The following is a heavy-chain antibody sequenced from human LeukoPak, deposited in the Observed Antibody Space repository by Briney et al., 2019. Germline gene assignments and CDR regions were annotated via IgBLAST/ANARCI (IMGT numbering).Heavy chain of an antibody. CDR3: ARDSRNPEYGDYGYFQH. V-gene: IGHV3-30-3*01. CDR1: GFTFSSYA. D-gene: IGHD4-17*01. J-gene: IGHJ1*01. CDR2: ISYDGSNK. Sequence: TGGSLRLSCAASGFTFSSYAMHWVRQAPGKGLEWVAVISYDGSNKYYADSVKGRFTISRDNSKNTLYLQMNSLRAEDTAVYYCARDSRNPEYGDYGYFQHWGQGTLVTVSS.